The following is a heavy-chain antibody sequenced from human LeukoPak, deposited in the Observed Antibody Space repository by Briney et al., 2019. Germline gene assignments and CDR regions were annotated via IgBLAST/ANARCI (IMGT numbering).Heavy chain of an antibody. J-gene: IGHJ4*02. CDR3: ARLDVAVAGTDY. D-gene: IGHD6-19*01. V-gene: IGHV4-39*01. Sequence: SETLSLTRTVSGGSISSSSYYWGWIRQPPGKGLEWIGSIYYSGSTYYNPSPKSRVTISVDTSKNQFSLKLSSVTAADTAVYYCARLDVAVAGTDYWGQGTLVTVSS. CDR2: IYYSGST. CDR1: GGSISSSSYY.